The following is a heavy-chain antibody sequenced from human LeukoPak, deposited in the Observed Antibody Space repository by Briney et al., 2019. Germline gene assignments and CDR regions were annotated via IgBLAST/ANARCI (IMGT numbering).Heavy chain of an antibody. CDR1: GFTFGDYA. D-gene: IGHD3-22*01. CDR3: TRAYKPGYSSSYNFDY. CDR2: IRSKAYGGTT. J-gene: IGHJ4*02. V-gene: IGHV3-49*03. Sequence: GGSLRLSCTASGFTFGDYAMSWFRQAPGKGLEWVGFIRSKAYGGTTEYAASVKDRFTISRDDSKSIAYLQMNSLKTEDTAVYYCTRAYKPGYSSSYNFDYWGQGTLVTVSS.